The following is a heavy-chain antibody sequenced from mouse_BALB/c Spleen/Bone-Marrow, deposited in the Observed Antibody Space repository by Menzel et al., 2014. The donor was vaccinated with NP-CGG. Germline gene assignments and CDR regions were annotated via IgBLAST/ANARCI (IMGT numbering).Heavy chain of an antibody. CDR3: ARNWVYFDY. CDR2: IDPSDSET. Sequence: QVQLQQSGAELVKPGAPVKLSCKASGYTFTSYWMNWVKQRPGRGLEWIGRIDPSDSETHYDQNFKDKATLTVDKSSSTAYIQLSSLTSEDSAVYFCARNWVYFDYWGQGTTLTVSS. V-gene: IGHV1-69*02. J-gene: IGHJ2*01. CDR1: GYTFTSYW. D-gene: IGHD4-1*01.